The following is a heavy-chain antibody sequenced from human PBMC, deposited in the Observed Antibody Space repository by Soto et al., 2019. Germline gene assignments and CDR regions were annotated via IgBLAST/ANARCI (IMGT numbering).Heavy chain of an antibody. Sequence: SETLSLTCTVSGGSISSGDYYWSWIRQPPGKGLEWIGYIYYSGSTYYNPSLKSRVTISVDTSKNQFSLKLSSVTAADTAVYYCATSITIFGVVKTGFDYWGQGTLVTVSS. V-gene: IGHV4-30-4*01. D-gene: IGHD3-3*01. CDR3: ATSITIFGVVKTGFDY. CDR2: IYYSGST. CDR1: GGSISSGDYY. J-gene: IGHJ4*02.